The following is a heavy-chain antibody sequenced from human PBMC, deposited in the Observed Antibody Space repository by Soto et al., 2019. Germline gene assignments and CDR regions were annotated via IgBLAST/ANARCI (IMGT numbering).Heavy chain of an antibody. J-gene: IGHJ4*02. CDR3: ARRDSGGFYRFFDS. V-gene: IGHV1-69*06. Sequence: ASVKVSCKASGGSLSTNPISWVRQAPGQGLEWMGGTGSGTGPGNHAQKFQGRLTVTADKSTSTVYMELTNLSSEDTAVYYCARRDSGGFYRFFDSWGQGTLVTVSS. CDR2: TGSGTGPG. CDR1: GGSLSTNP. D-gene: IGHD2-15*01.